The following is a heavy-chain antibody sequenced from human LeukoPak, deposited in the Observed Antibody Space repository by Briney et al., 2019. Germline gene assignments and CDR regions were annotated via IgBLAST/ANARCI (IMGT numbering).Heavy chain of an antibody. CDR1: GYTFTSYA. V-gene: IGHV7-4-1*02. CDR2: INTNTGNP. D-gene: IGHD6-19*01. CDR3: ARKVAGRGNDAFDI. J-gene: IGHJ3*02. Sequence: ASVKVSCKASGYTFTSYAMNWVRQAPGQGLEWMGWINTNTGNPTYAQGFTGRFVFSLDTSVSTAYLQISSLKAEDTAVYYCARKVAGRGNDAFDIRGQGTMVTVSS.